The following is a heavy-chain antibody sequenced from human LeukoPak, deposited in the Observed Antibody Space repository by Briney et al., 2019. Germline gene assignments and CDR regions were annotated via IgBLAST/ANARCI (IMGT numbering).Heavy chain of an antibody. Sequence: PGGSLRLSCAASGFTFSRYAMHWVRQAPGKGLEWVAVISYDGSNKYYADSVKGRFTISRDNSKNTLYLQMNSLRAEDTAVYYCARTELLYYYYGMDVWGQGTTVTVSS. J-gene: IGHJ6*02. CDR3: ARTELLYYYYGMDV. V-gene: IGHV3-30-3*01. D-gene: IGHD2-21*01. CDR1: GFTFSRYA. CDR2: ISYDGSNK.